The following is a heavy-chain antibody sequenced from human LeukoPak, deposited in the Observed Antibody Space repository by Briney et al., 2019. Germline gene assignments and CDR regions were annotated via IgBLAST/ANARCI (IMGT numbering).Heavy chain of an antibody. CDR2: INHSGST. CDR3: ARRNGQDIVPTFRRRYYFDY. D-gene: IGHD5-12*01. Sequence: SETLSLTCAVFGGSFSGYYWSWIRQPPGKGLEWIGEINHSGSTNYDPSLKSRVSISVDTSKNQFSLKLSSVTAADTAVYYCARRNGQDIVPTFRRRYYFDYWGQGTLVTVPS. J-gene: IGHJ4*02. V-gene: IGHV4-34*01. CDR1: GGSFSGYY.